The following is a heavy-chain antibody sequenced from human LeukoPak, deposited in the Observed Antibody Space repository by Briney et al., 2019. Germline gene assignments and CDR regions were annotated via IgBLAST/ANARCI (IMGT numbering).Heavy chain of an antibody. CDR3: ARHRPSSTLEGYYMDV. CDR2: IYYSGST. Sequence: PSETLSLTCTVSGGSISSSSYYWGWIRQPPGKGLEWIGSIYYSGSTYYNPSLKSRVTISVDTSKNQFSLKLSSVTAADTAVYYCARHRPSSTLEGYYMDVWGKGTTVTVSS. J-gene: IGHJ6*03. D-gene: IGHD2-2*01. CDR1: GGSISSSSYY. V-gene: IGHV4-39*01.